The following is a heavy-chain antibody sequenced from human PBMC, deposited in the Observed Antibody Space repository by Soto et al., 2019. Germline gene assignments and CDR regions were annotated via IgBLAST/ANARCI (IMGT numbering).Heavy chain of an antibody. J-gene: IGHJ4*02. Sequence: GGSLRLSCSASGFTFSSYAMHWVRQAPGKGLEWVANINQDGSQTYYVDSVEGRFTVSRDNAENSLYLQMDSLRVEDTAVYYCSWSLNYWGLGTLVTVSS. D-gene: IGHD3-3*01. CDR3: SWSLNY. CDR1: GFTFSSYA. V-gene: IGHV3-7*01. CDR2: INQDGSQT.